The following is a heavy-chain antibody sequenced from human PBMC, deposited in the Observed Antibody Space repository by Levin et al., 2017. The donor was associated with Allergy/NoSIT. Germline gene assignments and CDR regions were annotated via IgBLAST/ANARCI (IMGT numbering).Heavy chain of an antibody. J-gene: IGHJ5*02. CDR1: GDSFATNY. Sequence: PGGSLRLSCTVSGDSFATNYWSWIRLPAGKGLEWIGHIHSSGSTNYNPSLKSRVTMSVDTSKNQLSLKLTSVTAADTAVYYCARDVAYDSGSLNWFDPWGQGILVTVSS. CDR2: IHSSGST. D-gene: IGHD3-10*01. V-gene: IGHV4-4*07. CDR3: ARDVAYDSGSLNWFDP.